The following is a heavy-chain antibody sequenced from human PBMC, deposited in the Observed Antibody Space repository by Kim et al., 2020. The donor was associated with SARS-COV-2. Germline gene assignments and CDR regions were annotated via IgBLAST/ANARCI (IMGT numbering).Heavy chain of an antibody. J-gene: IGHJ6*02. Sequence: GGSLRLSCAASGFTFSSYAMSWVRQAPGKGLEWVSAISGSGGSTYYADSVKGRFTISRDNSKNTLYLQMNSLRAEDTAVYYCAKALDVAAAGTGGMDVWGQGTTVTVS. CDR3: AKALDVAAAGTGGMDV. D-gene: IGHD6-13*01. CDR1: GFTFSSYA. V-gene: IGHV3-23*01. CDR2: ISGSGGST.